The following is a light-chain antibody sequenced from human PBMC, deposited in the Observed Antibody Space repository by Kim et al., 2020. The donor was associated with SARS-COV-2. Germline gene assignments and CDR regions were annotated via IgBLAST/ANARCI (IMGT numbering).Light chain of an antibody. CDR2: GAS. CDR3: RQHGSRPPV. CDR1: QSVSSSY. J-gene: IGKJ1*01. Sequence: EIVLTQSPGTLSLSPGERATLSCRASQSVSSSYLAWYQQKPGQAPRLLIYGASSRATGIPDRFSGSGSGTDFTLTISRLEPDDFAVYYCRQHGSRPPVFGQGTKVDIK. V-gene: IGKV3-20*01.